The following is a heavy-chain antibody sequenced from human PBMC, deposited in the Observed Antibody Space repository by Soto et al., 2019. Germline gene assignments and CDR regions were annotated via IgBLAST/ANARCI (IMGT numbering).Heavy chain of an antibody. CDR3: ARGTYGDY. Sequence: QVHLVQSGAEVKKPGASVKVSCKGSGYAFTTYGITWVRQAPGQGLEWMGWISAHNGNTNYAPKLQGSVTVTRDTSTSTAYMELTTLLSAATAVYYCARGTYGDYWGQGALVTVSS. CDR1: GYAFTTYG. V-gene: IGHV1-18*01. J-gene: IGHJ4*02. D-gene: IGHD4-17*01. CDR2: ISAHNGNT.